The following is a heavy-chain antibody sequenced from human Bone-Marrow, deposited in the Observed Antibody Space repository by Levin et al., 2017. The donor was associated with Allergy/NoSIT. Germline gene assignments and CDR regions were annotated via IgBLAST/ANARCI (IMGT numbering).Heavy chain of an antibody. D-gene: IGHD2-2*01. CDR3: AKDIGSVVPAAIGLDY. CDR1: GFTFSSYG. V-gene: IGHV3-30*18. CDR2: ISYDGSNK. Sequence: GGSLRLSCAASGFTFSSYGMHWVRQAPGKGLEWVAVISYDGSNKYYADSVKGRFTISRDNSKNTLYLQMNSLRAEDTAVYYCAKDIGSVVPAAIGLDYWGQGTLVTVSS. J-gene: IGHJ4*02.